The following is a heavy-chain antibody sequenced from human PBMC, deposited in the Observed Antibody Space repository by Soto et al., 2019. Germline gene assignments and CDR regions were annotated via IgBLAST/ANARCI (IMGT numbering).Heavy chain of an antibody. CDR3: ARDRVVRGVHYYGMDV. V-gene: IGHV3-33*01. CDR1: GFTFSSYG. CDR2: IWYDGSNK. J-gene: IGHJ6*02. D-gene: IGHD3-10*01. Sequence: GGSLRLSCAASGFTFSSYGMHWVRQAPGKGLEWVAVIWYDGSNKYYADSVKGRFTISRDNSKNTLYLQMNSLRAEDTAVYYCARDRVVRGVHYYGMDVWGQGTTVTVSS.